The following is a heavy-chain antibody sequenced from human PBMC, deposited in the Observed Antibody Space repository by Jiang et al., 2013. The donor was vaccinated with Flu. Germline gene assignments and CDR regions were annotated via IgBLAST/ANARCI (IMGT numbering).Heavy chain of an antibody. Sequence: QMPGKGLEWMGIIYPGDSDTRYSPSFQGQVTISADKSISTAYLQWSSLKASDTAMYYCARHRTDYFDYWGQGTLVTVSS. V-gene: IGHV5-51*01. CDR3: ARHRTDYFDY. J-gene: IGHJ4*02. CDR2: IYPGDSDT.